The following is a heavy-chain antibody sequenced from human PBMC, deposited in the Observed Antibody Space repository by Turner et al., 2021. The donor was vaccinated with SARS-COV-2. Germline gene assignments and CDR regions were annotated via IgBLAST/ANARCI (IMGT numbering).Heavy chain of an antibody. CDR1: GFTVSSNY. D-gene: IGHD5-12*01. V-gene: IGHV3-66*04. CDR3: ARHKWRRGAFDY. Sequence: EVQLVESGGGLVQPGGSLRLSCAASGFTVSSNYMSWVRRAPGKGLEWVSLIYSGGSTDYADYVKGRFTISRDNSKNTLSLQMNSLRAEDTAVYYCARHKWRRGAFDYWGQGTLVTVSS. CDR2: IYSGGST. J-gene: IGHJ4*02.